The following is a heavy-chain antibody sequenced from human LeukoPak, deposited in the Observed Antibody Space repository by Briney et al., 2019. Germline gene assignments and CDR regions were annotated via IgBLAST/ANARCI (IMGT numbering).Heavy chain of an antibody. D-gene: IGHD2-15*01. CDR2: ISGSGTNT. CDR3: AKGISPVISLVYFDY. Sequence: GGSLRLSCAASGFTFSSYGMSWVRQAPGKGLEWVSVISGSGTNTYYADSVKGRFTISRDNSKNTLYLQMNSLRAEDTAVCYCAKGISPVISLVYFDYWGQGTLVTVSS. V-gene: IGHV3-23*01. J-gene: IGHJ4*02. CDR1: GFTFSSYG.